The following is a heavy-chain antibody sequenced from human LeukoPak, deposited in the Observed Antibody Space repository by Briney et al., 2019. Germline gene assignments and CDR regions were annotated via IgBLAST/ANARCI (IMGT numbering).Heavy chain of an antibody. CDR1: GFTFGDYT. V-gene: IGHV3-49*03. CDR3: TTVALETRWVGYCSSTSCPPAGWFDP. Sequence: GGSLRLSCTVSGFTFGDYTMGWFRQAPGEGLEWVGFIRRKAYGGTTEYAASVKGRFTISRDDSKSIAYLQMNSLKTEDTAVSYCTTVALETRWVGYCSSTSCPPAGWFDPWGQGTLVTVSS. CDR2: IRRKAYGGTT. D-gene: IGHD2-2*01. J-gene: IGHJ5*02.